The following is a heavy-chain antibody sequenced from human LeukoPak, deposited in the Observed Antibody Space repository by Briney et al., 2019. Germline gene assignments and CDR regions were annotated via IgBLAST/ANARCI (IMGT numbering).Heavy chain of an antibody. CDR3: ARLSDYDFWSGYFYYFDY. J-gene: IGHJ4*02. Sequence: SETLSLTCTVSGGSISSYYWSWIRQPAGKGLEWIGRVYNSGTTNYNPSLTSRVTMSVDTSKNQFSLKLSSVTAADTAVYYCARLSDYDFWSGYFYYFDYWGQGTLVTVSS. CDR2: VYNSGTT. D-gene: IGHD3-3*01. V-gene: IGHV4-4*07. CDR1: GGSISSYY.